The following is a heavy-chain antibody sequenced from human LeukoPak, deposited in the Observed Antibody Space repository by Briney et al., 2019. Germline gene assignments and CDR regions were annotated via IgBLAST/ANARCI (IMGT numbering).Heavy chain of an antibody. CDR3: ARSGFSTGFYLDF. J-gene: IGHJ4*02. Sequence: ASVKVSCKASGYTFTGQFIHWLRQAPGLGLEWMGWIDPPSGTPHYAQKFQDTVTMTRDTSIGTAYLEVHRLKSDDTAVYYCARSGFSTGFYLDFWGQGTLISVSS. V-gene: IGHV1-2*02. CDR2: IDPPSGTP. D-gene: IGHD2-8*02. CDR1: GYTFTGQF.